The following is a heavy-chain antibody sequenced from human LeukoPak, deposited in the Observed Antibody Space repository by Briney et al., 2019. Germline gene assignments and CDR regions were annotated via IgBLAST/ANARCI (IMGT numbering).Heavy chain of an antibody. CDR1: GGTFSSYA. Sequence: SVKVSCKASGGTFSSYAISWVRQALGQGLEWMGGIIPIFGTANYAQKFQGRVTITADESTSTAYMELSSLRSEDTAVYYCASLDFWSGYYASPYYYYYMDVWGKGTTVTVSS. J-gene: IGHJ6*03. CDR2: IIPIFGTA. D-gene: IGHD3-3*01. V-gene: IGHV1-69*01. CDR3: ASLDFWSGYYASPYYYYYMDV.